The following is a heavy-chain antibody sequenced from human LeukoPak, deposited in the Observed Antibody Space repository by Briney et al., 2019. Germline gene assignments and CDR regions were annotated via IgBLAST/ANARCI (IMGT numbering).Heavy chain of an antibody. V-gene: IGHV3-43*02. CDR3: AKDRIMAYLDTADAFDI. D-gene: IGHD5-18*01. J-gene: IGHJ3*02. Sequence: GGSLRLSCAASGFTFSSYSMNWVRQAPGKGLEWVSLISGDGDGTYYSDSVKGRFTISRDNSKNSLYLQMNSLRTEDSALYYRAKDRIMAYLDTADAFDICGQGTMVTVSS. CDR1: GFTFSSYS. CDR2: ISGDGDGT.